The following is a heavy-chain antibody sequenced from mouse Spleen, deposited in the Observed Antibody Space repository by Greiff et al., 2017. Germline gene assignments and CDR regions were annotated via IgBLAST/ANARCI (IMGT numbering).Heavy chain of an antibody. D-gene: IGHD2-4*01. CDR2: ISSGGSYT. CDR3: ARRMEDYGYFDY. CDR1: GFTFSSYA. J-gene: IGHJ2*01. V-gene: IGHV5-9-3*01. Sequence: EVQLVESGGGLVKPGGSLKLSCAASGFTFSSYAMSWVRQTPEKRLEWVATISSGGSYTYYPDSVKGRFTISRDNAKNTLYLQMSSLRSEDTAIYYCARRMEDYGYFDYWGQGTTLTVSS.